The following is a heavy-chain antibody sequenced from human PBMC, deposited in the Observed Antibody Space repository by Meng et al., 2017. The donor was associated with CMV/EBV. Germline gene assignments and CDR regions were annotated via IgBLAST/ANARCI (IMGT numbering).Heavy chain of an antibody. CDR2: IKQDGSEK. D-gene: IGHD2-2*02. V-gene: IGHV3-7*01. CDR1: GFTFSSYW. Sequence: ESLKISCAASGFTFSSYWMSWVRQAPGKGLEWVANIKQDGSEKYYVDSVKGRFTISRDNAKNSLYLQMNSLRVEDTAVYYCARDGGYCSSTSCYNSSSWHLDYWGQGTLVTVSS. J-gene: IGHJ4*02. CDR3: ARDGGYCSSTSCYNSSSWHLDY.